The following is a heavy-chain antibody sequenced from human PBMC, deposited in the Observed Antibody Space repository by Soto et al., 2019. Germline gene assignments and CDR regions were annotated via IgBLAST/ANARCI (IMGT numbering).Heavy chain of an antibody. J-gene: IGHJ6*03. CDR1: GFTFSSYA. Sequence: GGSLRLSCAASGFTFSSYAMSWVRQAPGKGLEWVSAISGSGGSTYYADSVKGRFTISRDNSKNTLYLQMNSLRAEDTAVYYCAKAADYDFWSGLYVNYYYYYYMDVWGKGTTVTVSS. CDR2: ISGSGGST. V-gene: IGHV3-23*01. CDR3: AKAADYDFWSGLYVNYYYYYYMDV. D-gene: IGHD3-3*01.